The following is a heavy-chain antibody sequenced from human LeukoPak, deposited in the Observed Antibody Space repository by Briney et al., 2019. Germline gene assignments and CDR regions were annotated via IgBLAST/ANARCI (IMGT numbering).Heavy chain of an antibody. CDR3: ARSKDQLLPYYFDY. V-gene: IGHV4-31*03. Sequence: SETLSLTCTVSGGSISSGGYYWSWIRQHPGKGLEWIGYIYYSGSTYYNPSLKSRVTISVDTSKNQFSLKLSSVTAADTAVYYCARSKDQLLPYYFDYWGQGTLVTVSS. J-gene: IGHJ4*02. D-gene: IGHD2-2*01. CDR1: GGSISSGGYY. CDR2: IYYSGST.